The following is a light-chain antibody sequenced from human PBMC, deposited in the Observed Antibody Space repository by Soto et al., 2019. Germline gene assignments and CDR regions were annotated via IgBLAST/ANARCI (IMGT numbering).Light chain of an antibody. CDR1: SSNIGSNY. Sequence: QPVLTQPPSASGTPGQRVNISCSGSSSNIGSNYVYWYRQFPGTAPKLLIQRNNQRPSGVPARFSGSKSGTSASLAISGLRSEDEADYYCAAWDDSLNGYVVFGGGTKLTVL. CDR3: AAWDDSLNGYVV. CDR2: RNN. V-gene: IGLV1-47*01. J-gene: IGLJ2*01.